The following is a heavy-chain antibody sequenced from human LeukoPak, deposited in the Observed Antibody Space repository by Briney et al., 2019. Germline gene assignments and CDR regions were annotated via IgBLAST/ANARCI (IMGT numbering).Heavy chain of an antibody. V-gene: IGHV4-59*01. CDR2: IYFSGST. J-gene: IGHJ4*02. D-gene: IGHD6-19*01. CDR3: ARVEEQWLDLYFDY. CDR1: GGSISSYY. Sequence: SETLSLTCTVSGGSISSYYWSWIRQPPGKGLEWIGYIYFSGSTNYTPSLKSRVTISVDTSKNQFSLKLSSVTAADTAVYYCARVEEQWLDLYFDYWGQGTLVTVSS.